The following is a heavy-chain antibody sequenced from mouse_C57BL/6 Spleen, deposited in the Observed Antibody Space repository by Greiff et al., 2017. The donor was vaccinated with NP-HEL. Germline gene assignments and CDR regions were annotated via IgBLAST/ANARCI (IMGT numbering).Heavy chain of an antibody. V-gene: IGHV1-42*01. J-gene: IGHJ3*01. D-gene: IGHD1-1*01. CDR1: GYSFTGYN. CDR3: ARDYYYGSGSWGFAY. CDR2: INPATGGT. Sequence: EVQLHQSRPDLVTPGASVKMSCKASGYSFTGYNMNWVKQSPEKSLEWIAEINPATGGTTYNQKFKAKATLTVDKSSSTAYMQLKSLTSEYSAVYYCARDYYYGSGSWGFAYWGQGTLVTVSA.